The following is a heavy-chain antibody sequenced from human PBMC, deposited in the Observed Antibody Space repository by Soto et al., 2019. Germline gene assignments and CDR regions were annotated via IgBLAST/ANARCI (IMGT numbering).Heavy chain of an antibody. CDR1: GFSLSTSGVG. V-gene: IGHV2-5*02. D-gene: IGHD6-13*01. CDR2: IYWDDDK. CDR3: AHLDIAATGTWFDY. Sequence: QITLKESGPTLVKPTQPLTLTCTFSGFSLSTSGVGVGWIRQPPGKALECLALIYWDDDKRYSPSLKSRLTITKDTSKNQVVLTMTNMDPVDTATYYCAHLDIAATGTWFDYWGQGTLVTVSS. J-gene: IGHJ4*02.